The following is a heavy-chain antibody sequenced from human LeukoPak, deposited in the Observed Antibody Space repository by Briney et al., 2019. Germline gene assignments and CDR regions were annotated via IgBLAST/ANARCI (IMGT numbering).Heavy chain of an antibody. CDR1: GGSISSSSYY. CDR2: IYYSGST. Sequence: SSETLSLTCTVSGGSISSSSYYWGWIRQPPGKGLEWIGSIYYSGSTYYNPSLKSRVTISVDTSKNQFSLKLSSVTAADTAVYYCARDSVSGSYSWIHIWGQGTMVTVSS. J-gene: IGHJ3*02. V-gene: IGHV4-39*07. D-gene: IGHD1-26*01. CDR3: ARDSVSGSYSWIHI.